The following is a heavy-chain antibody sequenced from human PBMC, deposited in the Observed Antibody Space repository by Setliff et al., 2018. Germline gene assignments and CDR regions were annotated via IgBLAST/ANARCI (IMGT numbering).Heavy chain of an antibody. CDR3: ARLSGFLYIDV. V-gene: IGHV4-61*09. CDR2: IYTGGST. J-gene: IGHJ6*03. Sequence: SETLSLTCTVSGGSISSASYYWGWIRQPAGKGLEWIGYIYTGGSTIYNPSLRSRVTISGDTSGNQFSLKLSSVTAADTAVYYCARLSGFLYIDVWGKGTTVTVS. CDR1: GGSISSASYY. D-gene: IGHD3-3*01.